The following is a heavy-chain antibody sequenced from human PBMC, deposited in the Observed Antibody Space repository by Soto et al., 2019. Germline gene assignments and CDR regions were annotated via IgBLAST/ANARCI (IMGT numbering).Heavy chain of an antibody. CDR1: GYTFTSYA. J-gene: IGHJ6*03. V-gene: IGHV1-3*01. CDR3: ARGREDSTYYYYYDMDV. CDR2: INAGNGNT. D-gene: IGHD5-18*01. Sequence: QVQLVQSGAELKKPGASGKVSCKASGYTFTSYAMHWVRQAPGQRLEWMGWINAGNGNTKYSQKFQGRVTITRYTSASTAYMELSSLRSEDTAVDYCARGREDSTYYYYYDMDVWGKGTTVTVSS.